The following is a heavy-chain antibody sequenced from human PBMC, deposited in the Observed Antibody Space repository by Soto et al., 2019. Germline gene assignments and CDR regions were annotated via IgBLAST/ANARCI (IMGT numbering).Heavy chain of an antibody. Sequence: GGSLRLSCAASGFTFSSYGMHWVRQAPGKGLEWVAVISYDGSNKYYADSVKGRFTISRDNSKNTLYLQMNSLRAEDTAVYYCAKEGSSSRSSGWFDPWGQGTLVTVSS. V-gene: IGHV3-30*18. CDR3: AKEGSSSRSSGWFDP. CDR1: GFTFSSYG. D-gene: IGHD6-13*01. J-gene: IGHJ5*02. CDR2: ISYDGSNK.